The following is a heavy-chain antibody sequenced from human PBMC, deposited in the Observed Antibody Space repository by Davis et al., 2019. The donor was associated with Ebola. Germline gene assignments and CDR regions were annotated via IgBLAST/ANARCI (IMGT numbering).Heavy chain of an antibody. Sequence: GGSLRLSCAASGFTFSSYAMHWVRQAPGKGLEWVAVISYDGSNEYYADSVKGRFTISRDNSKKTVYLQMNSLRAEDTAVYYCAREGRVFALDYWGQGALVTVSS. D-gene: IGHD3-3*01. V-gene: IGHV3-30*04. CDR1: GFTFSSYA. CDR3: AREGRVFALDY. J-gene: IGHJ4*02. CDR2: ISYDGSNE.